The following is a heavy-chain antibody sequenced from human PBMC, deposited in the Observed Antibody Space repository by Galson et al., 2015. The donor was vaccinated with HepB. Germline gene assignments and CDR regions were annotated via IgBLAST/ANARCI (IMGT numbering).Heavy chain of an antibody. CDR3: AREKGAGTNSRYFDS. CDR1: GGSISSYY. CDR2: MYTSGSS. V-gene: IGHV4-4*07. D-gene: IGHD6-19*01. Sequence: TLSLTCTVSGGSISSYYWNWIRQPAGKGLEWIGHMYTSGSSNYNPSLKSRVTMSVDTSKNHFFLKLSSVTAADTAVYYCAREKGAGTNSRYFDSWGQGTLVTVSS. J-gene: IGHJ4*02.